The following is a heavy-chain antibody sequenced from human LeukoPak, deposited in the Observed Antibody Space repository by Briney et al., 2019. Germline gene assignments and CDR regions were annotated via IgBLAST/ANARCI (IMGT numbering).Heavy chain of an antibody. Sequence: PSETPSLTCTVSGGSISSYYWSWIRQPPGKGLEWIGYIYYSGSTNYNPSLKSRVTISVDTSKNQFSLKLSSVTAADTAVYYCARGPSLDYWGQGTLVTVSS. CDR3: ARGPSLDY. CDR2: IYYSGST. V-gene: IGHV4-59*01. CDR1: GGSISSYY. J-gene: IGHJ4*02. D-gene: IGHD3-10*01.